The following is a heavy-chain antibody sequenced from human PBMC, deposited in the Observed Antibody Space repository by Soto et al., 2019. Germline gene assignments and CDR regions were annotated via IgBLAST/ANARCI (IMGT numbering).Heavy chain of an antibody. J-gene: IGHJ6*02. Sequence: GGSLRLSCTGSGFTFGNYGMHWVRQAPGKGLEWVALILYDGSNKYYADSVKGRFTISRDNSKNTLYLQVSSLRAEDTAVYYCAKSRDAYNFYFYYGMDVWGQGTTVTVSS. D-gene: IGHD2-2*01. V-gene: IGHV3-30*18. CDR2: ILYDGSNK. CDR1: GFTFGNYG. CDR3: AKSRDAYNFYFYYGMDV.